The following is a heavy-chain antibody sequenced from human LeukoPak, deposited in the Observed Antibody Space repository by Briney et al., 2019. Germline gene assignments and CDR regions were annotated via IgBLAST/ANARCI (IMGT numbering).Heavy chain of an antibody. CDR2: ISGSGIST. V-gene: IGHV3-23*01. CDR3: AKGDNNILTGYYNPFDS. D-gene: IGHD3-9*01. CDR1: GFTFSDYA. J-gene: IGHJ4*02. Sequence: GGSLRLSCAASGFTFSDYAMTWIRQAPGKGLEWVSTISGSGISTYFADSVKGRFTISRDNSRNTLFLQMNSLRAEDTALFYCAKGDNNILTGYYNPFDSWGQGTLVTVSS.